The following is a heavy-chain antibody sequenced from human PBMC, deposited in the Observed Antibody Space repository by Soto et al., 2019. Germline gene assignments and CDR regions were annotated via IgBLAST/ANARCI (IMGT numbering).Heavy chain of an antibody. Sequence: KASETLSLTCTVSGGSISSSGFYWTWIRQHPGRGLEWIGHIYYSGRTYYNPSLKSRVTMSLDTSKSQFSLGLTYVTAADTAVYYCARDMGGRGYFDYWGQGTLVTAPQ. CDR1: GGSISSSGFY. J-gene: IGHJ4*02. CDR2: IYYSGRT. V-gene: IGHV4-31*03. D-gene: IGHD1-26*01. CDR3: ARDMGGRGYFDY.